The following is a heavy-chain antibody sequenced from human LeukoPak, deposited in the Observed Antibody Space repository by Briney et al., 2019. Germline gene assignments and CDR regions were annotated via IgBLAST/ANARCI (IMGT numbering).Heavy chain of an antibody. Sequence: GGSLRLSCAASGFSFSRYVMNWVRQAPGKGLEWVSSISGSGSYIYYADSVKGRFTVSRDNAKNSLYLQMNSLRAEDTAVYYCAREIVGTAFDYWGQGTLVTVSS. V-gene: IGHV3-21*01. J-gene: IGHJ4*02. CDR3: AREIVGTAFDY. D-gene: IGHD1-26*01. CDR2: ISGSGSYI. CDR1: GFSFSRYV.